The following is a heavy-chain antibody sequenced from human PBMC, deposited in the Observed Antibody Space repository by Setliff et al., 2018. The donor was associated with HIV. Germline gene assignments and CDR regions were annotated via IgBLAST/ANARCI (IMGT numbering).Heavy chain of an antibody. J-gene: IGHJ4*02. D-gene: IGHD4-17*01. Sequence: GGSLRLSCAASGFKFDDYGMSWVRQGPGKGLEWVAGISWSGSGIGYGDSVKGRFTISRDNAKNTVYLQMNSLRAEDTAVYYCARDDYGVNSLDYWGQGTLVTVSS. CDR2: ISWSGSGI. CDR3: ARDDYGVNSLDY. V-gene: IGHV3-20*04. CDR1: GFKFDDYG.